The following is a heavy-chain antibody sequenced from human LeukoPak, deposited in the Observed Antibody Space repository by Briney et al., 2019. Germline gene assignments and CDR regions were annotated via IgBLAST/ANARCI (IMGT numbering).Heavy chain of an antibody. CDR3: AKDRGHIYYGWGIKIDS. CDR1: GYTFVNYG. J-gene: IGHJ5*01. V-gene: IGHV1-18*01. Sequence: GASVKVYCKASGYTFVNYGISWVRQAPVQGLEWMGWISVNNGNAKYAQKIQGRVTMTTDTSTSTAYMELRSLRSDDTAVYYCAKDRGHIYYGWGIKIDSWGQGTLVTVSS. CDR2: ISVNNGNA. D-gene: IGHD3-10*01.